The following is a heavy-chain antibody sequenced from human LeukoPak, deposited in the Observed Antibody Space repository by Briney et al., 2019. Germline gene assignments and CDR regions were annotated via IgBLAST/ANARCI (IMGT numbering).Heavy chain of an antibody. CDR3: ARSIGWYCSSTSCSKRNWFDP. Sequence: GGSLRLSCAASGFTFSDYYMSWIRQAPGKELEWVSYISSSGSTIYYADSVKGRFTISRDNAKNSLYLQMNSLRAEDTAVYYCARSIGWYCSSTSCSKRNWFDPWGQGTLVTVSS. D-gene: IGHD2-2*01. CDR1: GFTFSDYY. J-gene: IGHJ5*02. CDR2: ISSSGSTI. V-gene: IGHV3-11*01.